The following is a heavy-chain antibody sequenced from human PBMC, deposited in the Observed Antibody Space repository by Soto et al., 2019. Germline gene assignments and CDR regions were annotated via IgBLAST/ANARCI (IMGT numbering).Heavy chain of an antibody. D-gene: IGHD2-2*01. CDR1: GGSFSGYY. Sequence: SETLSLTCAVYGGSFSGYYWSWIRQPPGKGLEWIGEINHSGSTNYNPSLKSRVTISVDTSKNQFSLKLSSVTAADTAVYYCARGWRCSSTSCYRGWFDPWGPGTLVTVSS. V-gene: IGHV4-34*01. CDR3: ARGWRCSSTSCYRGWFDP. CDR2: INHSGST. J-gene: IGHJ5*02.